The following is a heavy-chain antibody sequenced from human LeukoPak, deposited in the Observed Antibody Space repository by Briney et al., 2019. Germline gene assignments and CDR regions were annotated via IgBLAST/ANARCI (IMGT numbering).Heavy chain of an antibody. Sequence: PSETLSLTCTVSGGSINSYYWSWIRQPPGKGLEWMGHIFYSGSTNYNPSLKSRVTMSVDTSINQSSLKLSSVTAADTAVYYCARLRLRFKRNGQSTSYEAVDIWGQGTVVTVSS. CDR2: IFYSGST. V-gene: IGHV4-59*12. J-gene: IGHJ3*02. CDR3: ARLRLRFKRNGQSTSYEAVDI. CDR1: GGSINSYY. D-gene: IGHD2-8*01.